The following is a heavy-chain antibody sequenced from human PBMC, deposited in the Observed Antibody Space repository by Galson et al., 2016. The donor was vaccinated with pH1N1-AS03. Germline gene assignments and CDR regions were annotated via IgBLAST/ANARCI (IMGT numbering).Heavy chain of an antibody. D-gene: IGHD1-7*01. V-gene: IGHV3-30*01. CDR2: ISYDGSYE. Sequence: SLRLSCAASGFTFSNYAMHWVRQAPGQGLKWVAIISYDGSYEYYADSVRGRFTISRDDSKNTLFLRMNSLRPDDTALYYCAGANYQYYFDCWGQGTLVTVSS. CDR3: AGANYQYYFDC. J-gene: IGHJ4*02. CDR1: GFTFSNYA.